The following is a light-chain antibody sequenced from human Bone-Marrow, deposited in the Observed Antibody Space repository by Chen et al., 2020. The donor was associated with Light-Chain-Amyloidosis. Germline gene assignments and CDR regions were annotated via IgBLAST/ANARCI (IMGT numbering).Light chain of an antibody. J-gene: IGKJ1*01. CDR2: WAF. V-gene: IGKV4-1*01. CDR3: QQYLTTPQT. Sequence: DIVMKQSPDSVALSPGERATIMRKSSQSLLYKSNDKNYVAWFQQKAGQPPKLLIYWAFMRQFGVPDRFRGSGSGTDFTLTISNLQAEDVAVYFCQQYLTTPQTFGQGTRVEI. CDR1: QSLLYKSNDKNY.